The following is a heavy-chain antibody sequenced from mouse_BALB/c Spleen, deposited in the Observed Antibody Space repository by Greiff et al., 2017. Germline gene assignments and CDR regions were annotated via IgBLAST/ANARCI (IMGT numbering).Heavy chain of an antibody. CDR2: IYPSDSET. CDR3: ARRLVRFYYFDN. V-gene: IGHV1-61*01. D-gene: IGHD1-1*01. J-gene: IGHJ2*01. CDR1: GYSFTSYW. Sequence: QVQLQQSGAELVRPGASVKLSCKASGYSFTSYWMNWVKQRPGQGLEWIGMIYPSDSETRFNQKFKDKATLTVDKSSSTAYMQLSSPTSEDTAVYYCARRLVRFYYFDNWGQGTTLTVSS.